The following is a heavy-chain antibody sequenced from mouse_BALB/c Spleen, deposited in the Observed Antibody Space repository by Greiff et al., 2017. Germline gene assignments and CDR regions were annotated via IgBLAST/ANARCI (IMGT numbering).Heavy chain of an antibody. V-gene: IGHV14-3*02. CDR3: ARGGPYYGGYYAMDY. CDR2: IDPANGNT. Sequence: VQLQQSGAELVKPGASVKLSCTASGFNIKDTYMHWVKQRPEQGLEWIGRIDPANGNTKYDPKFQGKATITADTSSNTAYLQLSSLTSEDTAVSYCARGGPYYGGYYAMDYWGQGTSVTVSS. CDR1: GFNIKDTY. J-gene: IGHJ4*01. D-gene: IGHD1-1*02.